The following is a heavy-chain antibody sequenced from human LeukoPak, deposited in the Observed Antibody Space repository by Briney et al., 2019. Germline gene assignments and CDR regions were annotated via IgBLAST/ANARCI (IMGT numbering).Heavy chain of an antibody. J-gene: IGHJ3*02. CDR2: INPSGGST. CDR3: ASLPIRITMRSGNAFDI. CDR1: GYTFTSYY. V-gene: IGHV1-46*01. Sequence: RASVKVSCKASGYTFTSYYMHWVRQAPGQGLEWMGIINPSGGSTSYAQKFQGRVTMTRDMSTSTVYMELSSLRSEDTAVYYCASLPIRITMRSGNAFDIWGQGTMVTVSS. D-gene: IGHD3-22*01.